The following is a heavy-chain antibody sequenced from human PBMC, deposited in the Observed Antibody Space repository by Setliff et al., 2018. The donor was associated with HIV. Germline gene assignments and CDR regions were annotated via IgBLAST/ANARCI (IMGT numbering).Heavy chain of an antibody. V-gene: IGHV4-61*02. Sequence: SETLSLTCTVSGGSISTIRYYWSWLRQPAGKGLEWIGRVYISGSTDYNPSLKSRVTISVDTSKNVFFLKMSSVTAADTAVYYCARLIHTGLLYFDFWGLGTLVTVSS. D-gene: IGHD2-8*02. CDR1: GGSISTIRYY. CDR3: ARLIHTGLLYFDF. CDR2: VYISGST. J-gene: IGHJ4*02.